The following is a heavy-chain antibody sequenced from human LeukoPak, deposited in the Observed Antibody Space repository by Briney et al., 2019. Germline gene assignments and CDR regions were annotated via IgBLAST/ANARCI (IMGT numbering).Heavy chain of an antibody. CDR3: ARVVVGATSGNPYYFDY. CDR1: GYSISSGYY. J-gene: IGHJ4*02. V-gene: IGHV4-38-2*01. CDR2: IYHSGST. Sequence: SETLSLTCAVSGYSISSGYYWGWIRQPPGKGLEWIGSIYHSGSTYYNPSLKSRVTMSLDTSKNQFTLKLNSVTAADTAVYYGARVVVGATSGNPYYFDYWGQGTLVTVSS. D-gene: IGHD1-26*01.